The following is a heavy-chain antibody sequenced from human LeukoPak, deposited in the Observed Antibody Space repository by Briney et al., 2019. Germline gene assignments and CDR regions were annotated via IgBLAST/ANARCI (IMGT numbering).Heavy chain of an antibody. Sequence: GASVKVSCKASGYTFTSYDINWVRQATGQGLEWMGWMNPNSGNTGYAQKFQGRVTMTRNTSISTAYMELSSLRSEDTAVYYCALLNGADTYCSSTSCNDYWGQGTLVTVSS. CDR1: GYTFTSYD. CDR3: ALLNGADTYCSSTSCNDY. V-gene: IGHV1-8*01. D-gene: IGHD2-2*01. CDR2: MNPNSGNT. J-gene: IGHJ4*02.